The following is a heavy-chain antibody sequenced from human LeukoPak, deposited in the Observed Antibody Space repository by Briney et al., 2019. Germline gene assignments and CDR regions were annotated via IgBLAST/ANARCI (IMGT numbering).Heavy chain of an antibody. CDR3: ARVSSKAAAGLDY. CDR1: GFTVSSNY. V-gene: IGHV3-53*01. J-gene: IGHJ4*02. D-gene: IGHD6-13*01. Sequence: PGGSLRLSCAASGFTVSSNYMNWVRQAPGKGLEWVSVIYSGGSTYYADSVKGRFTISRDNSKNTLYLQMNSLRAEDTAVYYCARVSSKAAAGLDYWGQGTLVTVSS. CDR2: IYSGGST.